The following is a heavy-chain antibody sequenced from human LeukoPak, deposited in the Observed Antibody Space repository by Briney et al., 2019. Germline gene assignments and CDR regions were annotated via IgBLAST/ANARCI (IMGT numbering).Heavy chain of an antibody. CDR2: INHSGST. V-gene: IGHV4-34*01. CDR1: GGSFSGYY. J-gene: IGHJ5*02. CDR3: ARGASMVRDEYWFDP. Sequence: SETLSLTCAVYGGSFSGYYWSWIRQPPGKGLEWIGEINHSGSTNYNPSLKSRVTISVDTSKNQFSLKLSSVTAADTAVYYCARGASMVRDEYWFDPWGQGTLVTVSS. D-gene: IGHD3-10*01.